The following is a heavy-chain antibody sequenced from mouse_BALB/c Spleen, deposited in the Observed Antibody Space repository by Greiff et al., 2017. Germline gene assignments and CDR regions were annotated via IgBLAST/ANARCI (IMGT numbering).Heavy chain of an antibody. CDR1: GFTFSSYG. V-gene: IGHV5-6-3*01. CDR3: ASDHGYEDWDMDV. Sequence: DVKLVESGGGLVQPGGSLKLSCAASGFTFSSYGMSWVRQTPDKRLELVATINSNGGSTYYPDSVKGRFTISRDNAKNTLYLQRSSLKAEDTAMYYCASDHGYEDWDMDVWGAGTTVTVSS. J-gene: IGHJ1*01. D-gene: IGHD2-2*01. CDR2: INSNGGST.